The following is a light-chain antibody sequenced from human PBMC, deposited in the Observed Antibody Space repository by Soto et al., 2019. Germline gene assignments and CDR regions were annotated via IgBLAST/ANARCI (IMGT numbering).Light chain of an antibody. CDR2: STN. CDR1: SGSVSTDNY. CDR3: VVYMGSGISM. V-gene: IGLV8-61*01. Sequence: QTVVTQEPSLSVSPAGTVTLTCGLNSGSVSTDNYPSWYQQTPGQAPRTLIYSTNTRSSGVPDRFSGSILGNKAALTITGAQADDESDYYCVVYMGSGISMFGGGTKVTVL. J-gene: IGLJ3*02.